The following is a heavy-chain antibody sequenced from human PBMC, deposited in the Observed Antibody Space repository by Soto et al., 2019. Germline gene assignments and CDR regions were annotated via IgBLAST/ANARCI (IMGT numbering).Heavy chain of an antibody. V-gene: IGHV1-69*13. CDR3: ARSVKYNDVGNGYPPFDY. CDR1: GGTFSSYA. Sequence: ASVKVSCKASGGTFSSYAISWVRQAPGQGLEWMGGIIPTLGTPNYAQKFQGRVTITADEFTSTAYMDLSSLRSEDSAVYYCARSVKYNDVGNGYPPFDYWGEGTLVTVS. D-gene: IGHD3-3*01. J-gene: IGHJ4*02. CDR2: IIPTLGTP.